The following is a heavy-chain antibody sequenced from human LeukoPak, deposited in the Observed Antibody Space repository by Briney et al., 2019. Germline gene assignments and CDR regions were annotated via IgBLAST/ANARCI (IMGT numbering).Heavy chain of an antibody. CDR3: ASYPALEYSSSSRMGSAFDI. J-gene: IGHJ3*02. CDR1: GGTFSSYA. Sequence: ASVKVSCKASGGTFSSYAISWVRQAPGQGLEWMGGIIPIFGTANYAQKFQGRVTITTDESTSTAYMELSSLRSEDTAVYYCASYPALEYSSSSRMGSAFDIWGQGTMVTVSS. CDR2: IIPIFGTA. D-gene: IGHD6-6*01. V-gene: IGHV1-69*05.